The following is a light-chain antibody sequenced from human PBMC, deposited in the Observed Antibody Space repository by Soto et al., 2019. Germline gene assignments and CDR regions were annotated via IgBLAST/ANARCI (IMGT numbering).Light chain of an antibody. V-gene: IGKV1-9*01. CDR2: AAP. J-gene: IGKJ5*01. Sequence: IQLTQSPSSLSASVGARVPITCRARQGISSHLAWYQQKPGKAPKLLIYAAPTLQTGVPSRFSGGGSGTDFTLTLSSLQPEDFATYYCQQVNSFPSTFGQGTRLEI. CDR1: QGISSH. CDR3: QQVNSFPST.